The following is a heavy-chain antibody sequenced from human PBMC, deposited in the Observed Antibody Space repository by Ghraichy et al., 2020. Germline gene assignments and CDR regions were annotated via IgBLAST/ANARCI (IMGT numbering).Heavy chain of an antibody. CDR1: GFTFSSYG. CDR3: ARDRGIVVVPAAMDYYYGMDV. J-gene: IGHJ6*02. V-gene: IGHV3-33*01. D-gene: IGHD2-2*01. Sequence: GGSLRLSCAASGFTFSSYGMHWVRQAPGKGLEWVAVIWYDGSNKYYADSVKGRFTISRDNSKNTLYLQMNSLRAEDTAVYYCARDRGIVVVPAAMDYYYGMDVWGQGTTVTVSS. CDR2: IWYDGSNK.